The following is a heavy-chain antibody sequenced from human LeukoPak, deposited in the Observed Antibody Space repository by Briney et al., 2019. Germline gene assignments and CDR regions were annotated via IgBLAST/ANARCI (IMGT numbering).Heavy chain of an antibody. V-gene: IGHV1-8*01. D-gene: IGHD3-10*01. Sequence: ASVTVSCKASGYTFTSYDINWVRQAPGQGLEWMGWMNPNSGNTGYAQKFQGRVTMTRNTSISTAYMELSSLRSEDTAVYYCARGDGSGSYVLDGYWGQGTLVTVSS. CDR2: MNPNSGNT. CDR3: ARGDGSGSYVLDGY. J-gene: IGHJ4*02. CDR1: GYTFTSYD.